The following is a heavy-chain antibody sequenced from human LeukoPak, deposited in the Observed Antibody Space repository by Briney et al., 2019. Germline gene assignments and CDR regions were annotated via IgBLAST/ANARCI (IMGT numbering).Heavy chain of an antibody. V-gene: IGHV3-23*01. J-gene: IGHJ4*02. CDR3: ARDGVGAPANY. CDR2: ISGSGGST. D-gene: IGHD1-26*01. CDR1: GFTFSSYA. Sequence: GGSLRLSCAASGFTFSSYAMSWVRQAPGKGLEWVSAISGSGGSTYYADSVKGRFTISRDNSKNTLYLQMNSLRAEDTAVYYCARDGVGAPANYWGQGTLVTVSS.